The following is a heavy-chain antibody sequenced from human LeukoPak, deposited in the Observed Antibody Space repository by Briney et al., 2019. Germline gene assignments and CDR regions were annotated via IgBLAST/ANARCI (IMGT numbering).Heavy chain of an antibody. CDR2: ISGSGGST. Sequence: EGSLRLSCAASGFTFSTYAMTWVRQAPGKGLEWVSSISGSGGSTYYADSVRGRFTISRDNSKNTLYLQMNSLRAEDTALYYCAKDLYSGSYMGKFDYWGQGTPVTVSS. V-gene: IGHV3-23*01. CDR3: AKDLYSGSYMGKFDY. D-gene: IGHD1-26*01. CDR1: GFTFSTYA. J-gene: IGHJ4*02.